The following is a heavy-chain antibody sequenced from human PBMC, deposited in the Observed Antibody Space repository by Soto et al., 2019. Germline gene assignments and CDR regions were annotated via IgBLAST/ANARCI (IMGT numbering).Heavy chain of an antibody. CDR3: AMTYYYDSSGYIIFDY. D-gene: IGHD3-22*01. V-gene: IGHV1-69*13. Sequence: SVKVSCKASGGTFSSYAISWVRQAPGQGLEWMGGIIPIFGTANYAQKFQGRVTITADESTSTAYMELSSLRSEDTAVYYCAMTYYYDSSGYIIFDYWGQGTLVTVSS. CDR2: IIPIFGTA. CDR1: GGTFSSYA. J-gene: IGHJ4*02.